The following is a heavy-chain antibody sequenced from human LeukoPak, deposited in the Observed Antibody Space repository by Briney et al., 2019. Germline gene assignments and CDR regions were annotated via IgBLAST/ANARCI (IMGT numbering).Heavy chain of an antibody. D-gene: IGHD3-3*01. CDR2: ISAYNGNT. Sequence: ASVKVSCKASGYTFTSYGISWVRQAPGQGLEWMGWISAYNGNTNYAQKLQGRVTLTTDTSTSTAYMELRSLRSDDTAVYYCAIDMYYDFWSGYYTGGMWGQGTLVTVSS. CDR1: GYTFTSYG. V-gene: IGHV1-18*01. J-gene: IGHJ4*02. CDR3: AIDMYYDFWSGYYTGGM.